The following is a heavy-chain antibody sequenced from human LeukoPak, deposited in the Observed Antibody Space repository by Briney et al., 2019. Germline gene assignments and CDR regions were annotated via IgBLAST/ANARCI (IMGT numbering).Heavy chain of an antibody. CDR2: IYTSGNT. Sequence: SETLSLTCTVSGGSISSYYWTWIRQPAGKGLEWIGRIYTSGNTGYNPSLKSRVTMSVDTFKNQFSLNLSSVTAADTAVYYCARVDLRAAFFDYWGQGTLVTVSS. D-gene: IGHD2-15*01. CDR3: ARVDLRAAFFDY. V-gene: IGHV4-4*07. J-gene: IGHJ4*02. CDR1: GGSISSYY.